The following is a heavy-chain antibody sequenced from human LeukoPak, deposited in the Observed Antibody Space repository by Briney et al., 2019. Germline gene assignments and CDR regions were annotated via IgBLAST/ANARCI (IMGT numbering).Heavy chain of an antibody. CDR2: IWYDGSNK. V-gene: IGHV3-33*01. Sequence: GGSLRLSCAASGFTFSSYGMHWVRQAPGKGLEWVAVIWYDGSNKYCADSVKGRFTISRDNSKNTLYLQMNSLRAEDTAVYYCAREYCSSTSCQYYYYYYMDVWGKGTTVTVSS. J-gene: IGHJ6*03. CDR3: AREYCSSTSCQYYYYYYMDV. CDR1: GFTFSSYG. D-gene: IGHD2-2*01.